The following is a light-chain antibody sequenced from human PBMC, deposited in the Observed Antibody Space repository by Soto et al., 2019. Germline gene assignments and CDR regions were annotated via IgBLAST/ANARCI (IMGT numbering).Light chain of an antibody. Sequence: DIQLTQSPSFLSASGGDRVIITCRASQDISSDLAWYQQRPGKVPRFLTHAASTLQSGVPSRFSAAGSGTTFTLTISSLQPEAIATYYCQQLNRFPRTFGQGTKVEV. CDR3: QQLNRFPRT. J-gene: IGKJ1*01. V-gene: IGKV1-9*01. CDR1: QDISSD. CDR2: AAS.